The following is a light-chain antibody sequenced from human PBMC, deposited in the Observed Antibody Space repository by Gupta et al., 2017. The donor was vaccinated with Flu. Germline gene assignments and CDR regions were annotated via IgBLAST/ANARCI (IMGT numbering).Light chain of an antibody. V-gene: IGLV2-23*01. Sequence: HSAPTQPASVSGSPGQSLSISCTRIGSDTGNQIIVSWYQHHPGEAPRLIVYENVKRPSGVSNRFSGSKSGDTASLTISGLQAKDEADYYCCSYVGVSILWLFATGTKLTVL. CDR1: GSDTGNQII. J-gene: IGLJ3*02. CDR3: CSYVGVSILWL. CDR2: ENV.